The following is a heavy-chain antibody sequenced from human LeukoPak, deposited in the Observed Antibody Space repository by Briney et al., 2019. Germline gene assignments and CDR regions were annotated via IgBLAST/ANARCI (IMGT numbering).Heavy chain of an antibody. CDR3: AGAVSVSSYYFDC. V-gene: IGHV3-11*05. CDR2: ISSSSSYT. Sequence: GGSLRLSCAASGFSFSDYYMSWIRQAPGKGLEWISYISSSSSYTNYVDSVKGRFTISRDNAKNSLYLQMNSLRAEDTAVYYCAGAVSVSSYYFDCWGQGTLVTVSS. J-gene: IGHJ4*02. CDR1: GFSFSDYY. D-gene: IGHD5/OR15-5a*01.